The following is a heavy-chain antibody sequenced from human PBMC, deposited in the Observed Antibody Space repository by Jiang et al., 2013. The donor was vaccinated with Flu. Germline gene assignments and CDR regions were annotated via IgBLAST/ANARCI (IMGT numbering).Heavy chain of an antibody. Sequence: LLKPSETLSLTCTVSGGSISSYYWSWIRQPPGKGLEWIGYIYYSGSTNYNPSLKSRVTISVDTSKNQFSLKLSSVTAADTAVYYCARGAPISFMVNGWFDPWGQGTLVTVSS. D-gene: IGHD2-8*01. CDR3: ARGAPISFMVNGWFDP. CDR2: IYYSGST. J-gene: IGHJ5*02. V-gene: IGHV4-59*01. CDR1: GGSISSYY.